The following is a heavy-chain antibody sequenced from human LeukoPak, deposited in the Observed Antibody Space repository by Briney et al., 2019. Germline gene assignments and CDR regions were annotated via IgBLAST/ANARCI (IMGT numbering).Heavy chain of an antibody. CDR2: ISYGGSNQ. D-gene: IGHD5-12*01. J-gene: IGHJ5*02. Sequence: PGGSLRLSCAASGFTFSSYAMHWVRQAPGKGLEWVAVISYGGSNQYYADSVKGRFTISRDNSKSTLYLEMDSLRPEDTAVYYCAREREVATYYFDPWGQGTLVTVSS. CDR1: GFTFSSYA. CDR3: AREREVATYYFDP. V-gene: IGHV3-30-3*01.